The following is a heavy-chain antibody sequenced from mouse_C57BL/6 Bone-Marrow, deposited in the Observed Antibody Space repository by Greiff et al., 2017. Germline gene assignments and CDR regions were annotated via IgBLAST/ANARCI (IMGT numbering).Heavy chain of an antibody. J-gene: IGHJ3*01. CDR2: INPGSGGT. CDR1: GYTFTSYW. V-gene: IGHV1-53*01. Sequence: QVQLQQPGTELVKPGASVKLSCKASGYTFTSYWMPWVTQSPGQGLEWIGNINPGSGGTNYNEKFKSKTTLTVDKSSSTAYMQLSSLTSEDSAVYYCARRLPRGSCAYWGKGTLVTVSA. CDR3: ARRLPRGSCAY.